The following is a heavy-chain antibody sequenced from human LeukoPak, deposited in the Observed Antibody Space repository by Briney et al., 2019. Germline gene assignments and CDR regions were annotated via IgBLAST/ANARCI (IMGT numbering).Heavy chain of an antibody. CDR3: ASETAYYDILTGHLDY. Sequence: ASVKVSCKASGYTFTGYYMHWVRQAPGQGLEWMGRINPNSGGTNYAQKSQGRVTMTRDTSISTAYMELSRLRSDDTAVYYCASETAYYDILTGHLDYWGQGTLVTVSS. V-gene: IGHV1-2*06. J-gene: IGHJ4*02. CDR2: INPNSGGT. CDR1: GYTFTGYY. D-gene: IGHD3-9*01.